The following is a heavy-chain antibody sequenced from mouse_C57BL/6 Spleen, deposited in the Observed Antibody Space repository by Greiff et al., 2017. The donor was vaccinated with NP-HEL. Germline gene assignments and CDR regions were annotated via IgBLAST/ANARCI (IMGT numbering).Heavy chain of an antibody. J-gene: IGHJ4*01. CDR3: ARPYYGSYAMDY. D-gene: IGHD1-1*01. CDR2: INPSSGYT. CDR1: GYTFTSYT. V-gene: IGHV1-4*01. Sequence: VQLQQSGAELARPGASVKMSCKASGYTFTSYTMHWVKQRPGQGLEWIGYINPSSGYTKYNQKFKDKATLTADKSSSTAYMQLSSLTSEDSAVYYCARPYYGSYAMDYWGQGTSVTVSS.